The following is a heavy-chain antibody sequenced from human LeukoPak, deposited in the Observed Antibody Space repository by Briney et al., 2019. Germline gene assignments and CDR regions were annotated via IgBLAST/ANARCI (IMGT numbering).Heavy chain of an antibody. V-gene: IGHV1-69*04. J-gene: IGHJ3*02. CDR2: IIPILGIA. D-gene: IGHD6-19*01. Sequence: SVKVSCKASGGTFSSYAISWVRQAPGQGLEWMGRIIPILGIANYAQKFQGRVTITAVKSTSTAYMELSSLRSEDTAVYYCAGLPPPIAVAGTWAFDIWGQGTMVTVSS. CDR3: AGLPPPIAVAGTWAFDI. CDR1: GGTFSSYA.